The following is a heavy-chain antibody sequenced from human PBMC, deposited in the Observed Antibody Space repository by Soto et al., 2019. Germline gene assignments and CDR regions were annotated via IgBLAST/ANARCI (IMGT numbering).Heavy chain of an antibody. CDR2: IIPIFGTT. V-gene: IGHV1-69*06. J-gene: IGHJ6*02. CDR3: VRDIVVAPGAFNYGMDV. Sequence: SVKVPCKASGGAFSAHGISWGGQGPGQGLEWMGGIIPIFGTTNYAHKFQGRVTITADKSTSTAYMELSSLRSEDTAVYYCVRDIVVAPGAFNYGMDVWGQGSMVTVSS. CDR1: GGAFSAHG. D-gene: IGHD2-2*01.